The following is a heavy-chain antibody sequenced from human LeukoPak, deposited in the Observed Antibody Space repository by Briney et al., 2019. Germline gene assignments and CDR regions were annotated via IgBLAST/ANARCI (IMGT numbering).Heavy chain of an antibody. CDR3: ARLAGEKYYYYYYMDV. D-gene: IGHD6-19*01. CDR1: GGSISSSSYY. V-gene: IGHV4-39*07. J-gene: IGHJ6*03. Sequence: PSETLSLTCTVSGGSISSSSYYWGWIRQPPGKGLEWIGSIYYSGSTYYNPSLKSRVTISVDTSKNQFSLKLSSVTAADTAVYYCARLAGEKYYYYYYMDVWGKGTTVTVSS. CDR2: IYYSGST.